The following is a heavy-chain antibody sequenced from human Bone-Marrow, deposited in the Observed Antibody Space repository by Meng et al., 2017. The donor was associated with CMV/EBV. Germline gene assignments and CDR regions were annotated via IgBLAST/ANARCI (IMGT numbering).Heavy chain of an antibody. CDR1: GGTFSSYA. V-gene: IGHV1-69*05. Sequence: SVKVSCKASGGTFSSYAISWVRQAPGQGLEWMGGIIPIFGTANYAQKFQGRVTITTDESTSTAYMELSSLRSEDTAVYYCARAAVQLERSPHNDYWGQGTLVTVSS. CDR2: IIPIFGTA. D-gene: IGHD1-1*01. CDR3: ARAAVQLERSPHNDY. J-gene: IGHJ4*02.